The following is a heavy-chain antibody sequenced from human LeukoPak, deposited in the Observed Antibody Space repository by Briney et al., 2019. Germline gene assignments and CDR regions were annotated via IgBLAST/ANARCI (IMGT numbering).Heavy chain of an antibody. J-gene: IGHJ4*02. V-gene: IGHV4-31*03. Sequence: NPSETLSLTCTVSGGSISSGGYYWSWIRQHPGKGLEWIGYIYYSGSTYYNPSLKSRVTISVDRSKNQFSLKLSSVTAADTAVYYCARDQDYYGSGSCGPDYWGQGTLITVSS. CDR3: ARDQDYYGSGSCGPDY. D-gene: IGHD3-10*01. CDR1: GGSISSGGYY. CDR2: IYYSGST.